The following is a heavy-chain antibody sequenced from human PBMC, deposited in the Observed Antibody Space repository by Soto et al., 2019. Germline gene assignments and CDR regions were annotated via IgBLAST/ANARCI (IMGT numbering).Heavy chain of an antibody. D-gene: IGHD3-10*01. V-gene: IGHV1-3*01. CDR1: GYTFTSYA. CDR2: INAGNGNT. J-gene: IGHJ4*02. Sequence: GASVQVSCKASGYTFTSYAMHWVRQAPGQRLEWMGWINAGNGNTKYSQKFQGRVTITRDTSASTAYMELSSLRSEDTAVYYCARDNFSMVRGVIGFGNYWGQGTLVTVSS. CDR3: ARDNFSMVRGVIGFGNY.